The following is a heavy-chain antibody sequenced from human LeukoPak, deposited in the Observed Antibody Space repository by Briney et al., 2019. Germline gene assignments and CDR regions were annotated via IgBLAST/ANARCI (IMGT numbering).Heavy chain of an antibody. CDR3: ARVARSGYPNY. CDR2: INHSGST. Sequence: SETLSLTCAVYGGSFSDYYWIWIRQPPGKGLGWIGEINHSGSTNYNPSLKSRVTISVDTSKNQFTLKLSSVTAADTAVYYCARVARSGYPNYWGQGTLVTVSS. CDR1: GGSFSDYY. D-gene: IGHD3-16*02. J-gene: IGHJ4*02. V-gene: IGHV4-34*01.